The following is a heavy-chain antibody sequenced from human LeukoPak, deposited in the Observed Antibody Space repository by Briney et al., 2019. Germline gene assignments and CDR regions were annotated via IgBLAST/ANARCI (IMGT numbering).Heavy chain of an antibody. V-gene: IGHV1-2*02. CDR3: ARASLLLLWFGELSN. J-gene: IGHJ4*02. D-gene: IGHD3-10*01. CDR1: GYTFTGYY. CDR2: INPNSGGT. Sequence: ASVKVSCKASGYTFTGYYMHWVRQAPGQGLEWMGWINPNSGGTNYAQKFQGRVTMTRDTSISTAYMELSRLRSDDTAVYYCARASLLLLWFGELSNWSQGTLVTVSS.